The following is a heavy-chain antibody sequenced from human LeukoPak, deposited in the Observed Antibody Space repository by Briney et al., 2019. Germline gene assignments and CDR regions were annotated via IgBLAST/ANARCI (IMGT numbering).Heavy chain of an antibody. CDR2: MNPNSGNT. V-gene: IGHV1-8*01. CDR1: GYTFTSYD. CDR3: ARGSTVVNWVDP. Sequence: ASVKISCKASGYTFTSYDINWVRQATGQGLEWMGWMNPNSGNTGYAQKFQGRVTMTRNTSISTAYMELSSLRSEDTAVYYCARGSTVVNWVDPWGQGTLVTVSS. D-gene: IGHD2-21*01. J-gene: IGHJ5*02.